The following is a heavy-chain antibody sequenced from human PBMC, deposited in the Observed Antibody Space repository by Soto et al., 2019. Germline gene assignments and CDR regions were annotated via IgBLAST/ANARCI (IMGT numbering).Heavy chain of an antibody. CDR3: ARDYYYDSSGYFPHWYFDL. J-gene: IGHJ2*01. CDR2: INAGNGNT. Sequence: GASVKVSCKASGYTFTSYGISWVRQAPGQRLEWMGWINAGNGNTKYSQKFQGRVTITRDTSASTAYMELSSLRSEDTAVYYCARDYYYDSSGYFPHWYFDLWGRGTLVTVSS. CDR1: GYTFTSYG. D-gene: IGHD3-22*01. V-gene: IGHV1-3*01.